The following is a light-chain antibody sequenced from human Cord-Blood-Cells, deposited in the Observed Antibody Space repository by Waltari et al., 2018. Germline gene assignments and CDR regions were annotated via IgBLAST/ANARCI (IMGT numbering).Light chain of an antibody. CDR3: QQSYSTPLT. Sequence: DIQMTQSPSSLSASVGDRVTITCRASQSISSYLNWYQQKPGKAPKLLIYAASSLQIGVPSRFSGSGSGTDFTLNISSLQPEDFATYYCQQSYSTPLTFGPGTKVDIK. V-gene: IGKV1-39*01. CDR2: AAS. J-gene: IGKJ3*01. CDR1: QSISSY.